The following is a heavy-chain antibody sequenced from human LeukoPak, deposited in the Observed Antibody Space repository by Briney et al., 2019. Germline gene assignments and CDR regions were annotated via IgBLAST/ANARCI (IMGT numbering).Heavy chain of an antibody. CDR2: IYYSGST. V-gene: IGHV4-59*01. J-gene: IGHJ6*02. CDR3: ARGLGGATTPYYYYYGMDV. CDR1: GGSISSYY. D-gene: IGHD1-26*01. Sequence: SSETLSLTCTVSGGSISSYYWRWIRQPPGKGLEWIGYIYYSGSTNYNPSLKSRVTISVDTSKNQFSLKLSSVTAADTAVYYCARGLGGATTPYYYYYGMDVWGQGTTVTVSS.